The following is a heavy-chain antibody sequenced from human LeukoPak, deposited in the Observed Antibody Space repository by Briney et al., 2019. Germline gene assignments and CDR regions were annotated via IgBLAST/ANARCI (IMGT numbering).Heavy chain of an antibody. CDR1: GFTFSSYG. CDR2: IRYDGSNK. D-gene: IGHD3-9*01. CDR3: AKANYDILKYFYYGMDV. V-gene: IGHV3-30*02. J-gene: IGHJ6*02. Sequence: GGSLRLSCAASGFTFSSYGMHWVRQAPGKGLEWVAFIRYDGSNKYYADSVKGRFTISRDNSKNTLYLQMNSLRAEDTAVYYCAKANYDILKYFYYGMDVWGQGTTVTVS.